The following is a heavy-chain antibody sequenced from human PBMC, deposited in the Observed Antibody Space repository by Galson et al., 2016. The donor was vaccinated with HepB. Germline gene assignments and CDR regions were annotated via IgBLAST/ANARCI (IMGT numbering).Heavy chain of an antibody. CDR1: GYSFTDYG. V-gene: IGHV1-18*04. Sequence: SVKVSCKASGYSFTDYGISWVRQAPGQGLEWMGFIRTYNGDTQSTQKLQDRVTLTAEASTKTAYMELRSLRPNDTAVYYCARGEGSLDYWGQGTLVTVSS. CDR2: IRTYNGDT. CDR3: ARGEGSLDY. J-gene: IGHJ4*02. D-gene: IGHD3-16*01.